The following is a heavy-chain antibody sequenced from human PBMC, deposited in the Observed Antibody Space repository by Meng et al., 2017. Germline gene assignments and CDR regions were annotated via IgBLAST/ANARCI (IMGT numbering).Heavy chain of an antibody. Sequence: SETLSLTCNVSGGSISPHYWSWIRQSPERGLELIGYILYTGGTNYNPSLKSRVTMSVDTSKNHFSLRLSSVTAADTALYYSARHFRSRDGYNWDSFDIWGQGTMVTVSS. D-gene: IGHD5-24*01. CDR1: GGSISPHY. CDR2: ILYTGGT. V-gene: IGHV4-59*11. J-gene: IGHJ3*02. CDR3: ARHFRSRDGYNWDSFDI.